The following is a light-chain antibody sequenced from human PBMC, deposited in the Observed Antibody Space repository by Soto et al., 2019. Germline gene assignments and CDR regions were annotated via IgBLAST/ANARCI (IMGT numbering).Light chain of an antibody. Sequence: EIVLTQSPATLSVSPGETATLSCRASQSVGSHLAWYQLNPGQAPRLLIHGASTSATGIPARFRGSGSGTEFTLTISSLQSEDFAVYSCQQYNNWPRTFRQGTKVEIK. J-gene: IGKJ1*01. CDR3: QQYNNWPRT. V-gene: IGKV3-15*01. CDR1: QSVGSH. CDR2: GAS.